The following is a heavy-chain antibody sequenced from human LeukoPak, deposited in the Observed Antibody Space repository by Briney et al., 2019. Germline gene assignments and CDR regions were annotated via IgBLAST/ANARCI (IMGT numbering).Heavy chain of an antibody. D-gene: IGHD5-24*01. J-gene: IGHJ4*02. Sequence: GRSLRPSSAPSGLTFTSFAMHWVRQAAGEWLGWVAFIRFDGSNKYYTGSVKGPFNISRDNSKNTLTLQMNSLRPEDTAVYYCAKDLGMGTRIDFRGQGTLVTVSS. CDR2: IRFDGSNK. CDR3: AKDLGMGTRIDF. V-gene: IGHV3-30*02. CDR1: GLTFTSFA.